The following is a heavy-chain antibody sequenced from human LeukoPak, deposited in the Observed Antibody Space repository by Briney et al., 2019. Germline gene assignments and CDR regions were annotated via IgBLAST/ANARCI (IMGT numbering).Heavy chain of an antibody. V-gene: IGHV3-23*01. CDR1: GFTFSNYA. CDR3: AKALSGYYGSGSYDY. D-gene: IGHD3-10*01. J-gene: IGHJ4*02. Sequence: GGSLRLSCAASGFTFSNYAMSWVRQAPGKGLEWVSAISGSGGSTYYADSVRGRFTISRDNSKNTLSLQMNSLRAEDTAVYYCAKALSGYYGSGSYDYWGQGTLVTVSS. CDR2: ISGSGGST.